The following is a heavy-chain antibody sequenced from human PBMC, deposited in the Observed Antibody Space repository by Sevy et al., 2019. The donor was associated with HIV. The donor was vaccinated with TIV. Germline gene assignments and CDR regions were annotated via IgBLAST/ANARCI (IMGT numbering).Heavy chain of an antibody. CDR1: GFIFHNYG. CDR2: ISDDATNK. CDR3: AKEGPLGKSEDWYFDL. Sequence: GGSLRLSCAASGFIFHNYGIHWVRQAPGKGLEWFAVISDDATNKYYADSMRGRLTLSRDNSENTAYLQMNSLNVEDTAVYYCAKEGPLGKSEDWYFDLWGRGTLVTVSS. D-gene: IGHD7-27*01. J-gene: IGHJ2*01. V-gene: IGHV3-30*18.